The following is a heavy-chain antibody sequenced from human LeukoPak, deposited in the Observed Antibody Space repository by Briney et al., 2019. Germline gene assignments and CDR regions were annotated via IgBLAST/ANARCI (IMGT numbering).Heavy chain of an antibody. V-gene: IGHV4-31*03. D-gene: IGHD2-21*02. CDR1: GASISRSGVY. CDR3: ARDLGDSRDH. CDR2: ISASGST. J-gene: IGHJ4*02. Sequence: SETLSLTCTVSGASISRSGVYWSWIRQRPGKGLEWIGYISASGSTYYNPSLRSRITISVDTSKNQFSLQLRSVTAADTAVYYCARDLGDSRDHWGQGTLVTVSS.